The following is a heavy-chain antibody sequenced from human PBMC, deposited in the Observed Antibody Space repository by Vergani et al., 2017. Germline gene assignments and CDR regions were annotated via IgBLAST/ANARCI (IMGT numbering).Heavy chain of an antibody. CDR3: ARDFLTRVTTLDYYYMGV. CDR2: ISYDGNKK. CDR1: GFPFSAYG. Sequence: QVQLVESGGGAVQPGRSLRLSCSAAGFPFSAYGVHWVRQAPGKGLEWVSVISYDGNKKNYADSVKGRFTISRDNSKNTLYLEMNALRAEDTAVYYCARDFLTRVTTLDYYYMGVWGKGTTVTVSS. D-gene: IGHD1-1*01. J-gene: IGHJ6*03. V-gene: IGHV3-30*03.